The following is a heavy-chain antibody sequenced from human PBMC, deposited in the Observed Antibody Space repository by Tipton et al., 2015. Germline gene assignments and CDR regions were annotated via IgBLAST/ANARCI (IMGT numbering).Heavy chain of an antibody. V-gene: IGHV4-39*01. Sequence: TLSLTCTVSGGSISSRSYYWGWIRQPPGKGLEWIGSIYYSGSTYYNPSLKSRVTISVDTSKNQFSLKLSSVTAADTAVYYCARQSGESSGWPSAFDIWGQGTMVTVSS. J-gene: IGHJ3*02. CDR3: ARQSGESSGWPSAFDI. D-gene: IGHD6-19*01. CDR1: GGSISSRSYY. CDR2: IYYSGST.